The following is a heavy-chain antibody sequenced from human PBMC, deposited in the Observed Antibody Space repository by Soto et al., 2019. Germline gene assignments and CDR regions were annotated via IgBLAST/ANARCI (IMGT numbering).Heavy chain of an antibody. V-gene: IGHV3-30-3*01. CDR1: GFTFSSYA. J-gene: IGHJ5*02. CDR2: ISYDGSNK. Sequence: QVQLVESGGGVVQPGRSLRLSCAASGFTFSSYAMHWVRQAPGKGLEWVAVISYDGSNKYYADSVKGRFTISRDNSKNTLYLQMNSLRAEDTAVYYCARDLRITIFGVAIPKTGWFDPWGQGTLVTVSS. CDR3: ARDLRITIFGVAIPKTGWFDP. D-gene: IGHD3-3*01.